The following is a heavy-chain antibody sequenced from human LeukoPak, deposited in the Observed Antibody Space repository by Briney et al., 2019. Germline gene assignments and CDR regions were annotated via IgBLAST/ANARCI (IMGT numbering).Heavy chain of an antibody. CDR1: GFSFDRYW. Sequence: GGSLRLSCAASGFSFDRYWMHWLRQAPGKGLVWISRINLDGNNTDYADSVEGRFIVSRDNAENTLYLQLSDLRPDDTAVYYCARGHTPASLTSGLDWGQGTLITVSS. J-gene: IGHJ4*02. CDR2: INLDGNNT. D-gene: IGHD4/OR15-4a*01. V-gene: IGHV3-74*01. CDR3: ARGHTPASLTSGLD.